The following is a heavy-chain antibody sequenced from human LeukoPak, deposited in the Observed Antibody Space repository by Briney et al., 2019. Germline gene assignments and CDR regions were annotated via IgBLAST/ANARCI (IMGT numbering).Heavy chain of an antibody. CDR1: GLTFSSYA. V-gene: IGHV3-23*01. D-gene: IGHD5-12*01. J-gene: IGHJ4*02. CDR3: AKIRGYSGYDWRVYYFDY. Sequence: GRSLRLSCAASGLTFSSYAMSWVRQAPGKGLEWVSAISGSGGSTYYADSVKGRFTISRDNSKTTLYLQMNSLRAEDTAVYYSAKIRGYSGYDWRVYYFDYWGQGTLVTVSS. CDR2: ISGSGGST.